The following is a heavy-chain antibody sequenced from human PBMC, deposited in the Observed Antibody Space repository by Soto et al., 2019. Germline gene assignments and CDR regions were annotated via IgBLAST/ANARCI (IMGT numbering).Heavy chain of an antibody. CDR1: GFSVSSNY. CDR2: HYSGGST. D-gene: IGHD1-26*01. Sequence: GGSLRLSCAISGFSVSSNYLSWVRQAPGKGLEWVSVHYSGGSTYYADSVQGRFTISRDKSNNTLYLQMRRVRAEDTAVYFCARHRHPRGTVGATSPLDPWGQGTQVTVS. CDR3: ARHRHPRGTVGATSPLDP. J-gene: IGHJ5*02. V-gene: IGHV3-53*01.